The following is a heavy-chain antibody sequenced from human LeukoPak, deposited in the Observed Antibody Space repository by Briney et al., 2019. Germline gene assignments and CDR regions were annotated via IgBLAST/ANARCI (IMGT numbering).Heavy chain of an antibody. D-gene: IGHD7-27*01. CDR3: ARDAPRNWGLGDAFDI. Sequence: SVKVSCKASGGTFSSYAISWVRQAPGQGLEWMGGIIPIFGTANYAQKFQGRVTTTTDESTSTAYMELSSLRSEDTAVYYCARDAPRNWGLGDAFDIWGQGTMVTVSS. CDR2: IIPIFGTA. CDR1: GGTFSSYA. J-gene: IGHJ3*02. V-gene: IGHV1-69*05.